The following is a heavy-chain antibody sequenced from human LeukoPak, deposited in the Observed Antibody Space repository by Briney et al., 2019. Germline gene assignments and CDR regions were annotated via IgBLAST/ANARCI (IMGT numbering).Heavy chain of an antibody. V-gene: IGHV3-43*02. CDR3: AKDIDEYCSSTSCSYYFDY. CDR1: GFTFDDYA. D-gene: IGHD2-2*01. Sequence: PGGSLRLSCAASGFTFDDYAMHWVRQAPGKGLEWVSLISGDGGSTYYADSVKGRFTISRDNSKNSLYLQMNSLRTDDTALYYCAKDIDEYCSSTSCSYYFDYWGQGTLVTVSS. J-gene: IGHJ4*02. CDR2: ISGDGGST.